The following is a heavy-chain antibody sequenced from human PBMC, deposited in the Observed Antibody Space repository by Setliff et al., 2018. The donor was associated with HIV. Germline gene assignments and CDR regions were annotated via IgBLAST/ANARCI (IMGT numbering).Heavy chain of an antibody. CDR3: ARDQVAVDSVARWRKEYFMDV. V-gene: IGHV1-69*05. Sequence: SVKVSCKASGGIFSRFAFSWVRQAPGQGLEWMGGIIPIFGTPNYAQKFQGRVTITTDESTNTVYMELYSLTSEDTAVYYCARDQVAVDSVARWRKEYFMDVWGKGTTVTVSS. D-gene: IGHD5-12*01. CDR2: IIPIFGTP. J-gene: IGHJ6*03. CDR1: GGIFSRFA.